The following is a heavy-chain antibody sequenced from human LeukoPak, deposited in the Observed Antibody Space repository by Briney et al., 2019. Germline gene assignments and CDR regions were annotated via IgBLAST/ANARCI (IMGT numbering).Heavy chain of an antibody. Sequence: ASVNVSFKASGYSFTSYYMHWVRQAPGQGLEWMGIINPSGSSTSNTQKFQGRVTMTRDTSTSTVYMELRSLRSEDTAVYYCARDLAPYSSGWYAISWFDPWGQGTLVTVSS. D-gene: IGHD6-19*01. V-gene: IGHV1-46*01. J-gene: IGHJ5*02. CDR2: INPSGSST. CDR1: GYSFTSYY. CDR3: ARDLAPYSSGWYAISWFDP.